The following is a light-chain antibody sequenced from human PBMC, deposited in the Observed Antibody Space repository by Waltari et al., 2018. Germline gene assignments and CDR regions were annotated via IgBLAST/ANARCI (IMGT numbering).Light chain of an antibody. V-gene: IGKV3-20*01. J-gene: IGKJ1*01. Sequence: EIVLTQSPGTLSLSPGERAPLSCRASQSVCRSLAWYQQKPGQAPRLLIHGASIRATGIPDRFSGGGSGTDFSRTISRLEPEDFAAYHCQHYVRLPVTFGQGTKVEIK. CDR2: GAS. CDR3: QHYVRLPVT. CDR1: QSVCRS.